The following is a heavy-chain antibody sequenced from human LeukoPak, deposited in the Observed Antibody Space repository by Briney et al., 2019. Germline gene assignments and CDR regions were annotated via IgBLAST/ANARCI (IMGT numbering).Heavy chain of an antibody. CDR2: ISGSGGST. CDR1: GFTFSSYA. V-gene: IGHV3-23*01. Sequence: GGSLRLSCAASGFTFSSYATSWVRQAPGKGLEWVSAISGSGGSTYYADSVKGRFTISRDNSKNTLYLQMNSLRAEDTAVYYCAKRPIVATIPAGYWGQGTLVTVSS. CDR3: AKRPIVATIPAGY. J-gene: IGHJ4*02. D-gene: IGHD5-12*01.